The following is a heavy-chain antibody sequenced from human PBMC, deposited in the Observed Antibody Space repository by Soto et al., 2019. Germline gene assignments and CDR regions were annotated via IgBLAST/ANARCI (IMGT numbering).Heavy chain of an antibody. Sequence: EVQLVESGGGLVKPGGSLRLSCAASGFTFSSYSMNWVRQAPGKGLEWVSSISSSSSYIYYADSVKGRFTISRDNAKNALCLQMNSLRAEDTAVYYCVRDPSTVNWFDPWGQGTLVTVSS. CDR2: ISSSSSYI. D-gene: IGHD4-17*01. CDR1: GFTFSSYS. CDR3: VRDPSTVNWFDP. J-gene: IGHJ5*02. V-gene: IGHV3-21*01.